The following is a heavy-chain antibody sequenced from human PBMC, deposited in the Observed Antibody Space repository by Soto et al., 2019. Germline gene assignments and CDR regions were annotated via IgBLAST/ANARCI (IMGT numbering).Heavy chain of an antibody. Sequence: QVQLVQSGAEVKKSGASVKISCKASGYSFTGYYIHWVRQAPGQGFEWMGWINPNSGGTNYAQKFQGRVTMTRDTSISTAYMELSRLRSDDTAVYYCARGKGSSSWYWFDPWGQGTLVTVSS. J-gene: IGHJ5*02. CDR2: INPNSGGT. CDR1: GYSFTGYY. D-gene: IGHD6-13*01. V-gene: IGHV1-2*02. CDR3: ARGKGSSSWYWFDP.